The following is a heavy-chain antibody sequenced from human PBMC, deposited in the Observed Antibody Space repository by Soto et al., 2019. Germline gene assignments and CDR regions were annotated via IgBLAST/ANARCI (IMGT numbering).Heavy chain of an antibody. V-gene: IGHV1-69*01. Sequence: QLQVVQSGVEVRRPGSSVKVSCKASGDTFKNCVISWVRQAPGQGLEWMGGIIPLFGTTDFAKRFQDRLTITTDESTTTAYMELSRLRSEDTATYYCAAELGFGKLSVVWGQGTTVIVSS. CDR3: AAELGFGKLSVV. D-gene: IGHD3-10*01. J-gene: IGHJ6*02. CDR1: GDTFKNCV. CDR2: IIPLFGTT.